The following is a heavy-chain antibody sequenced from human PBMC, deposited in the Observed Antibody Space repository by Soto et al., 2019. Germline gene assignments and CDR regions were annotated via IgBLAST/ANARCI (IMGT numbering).Heavy chain of an antibody. J-gene: IGHJ6*02. CDR1: GYTFTSYG. Sequence: QVQLVQSGAEVKKPGASVKVSCEASGYTFTSYGISWVRQAPGQGLEWMGWISAYNGNTNYAQKLQGRVTMTTDTSTSTAYMELRSLRSDDTAVYYCATNNLGYCSSTSCYNNYYYGMDVWGQGTTVTVSS. CDR2: ISAYNGNT. V-gene: IGHV1-18*01. D-gene: IGHD2-2*02. CDR3: ATNNLGYCSSTSCYNNYYYGMDV.